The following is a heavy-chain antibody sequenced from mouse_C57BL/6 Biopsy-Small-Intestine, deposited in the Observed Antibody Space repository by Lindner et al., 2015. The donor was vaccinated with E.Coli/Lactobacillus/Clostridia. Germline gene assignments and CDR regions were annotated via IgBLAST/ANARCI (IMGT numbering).Heavy chain of an antibody. D-gene: IGHD1-1*02. CDR3: AREQDCKNGVCPDF. Sequence: SVKVSCKASGYTFTTYGIIWVRQAPGQGLEWMGWISAYSGDTYYSPKLQGRVTMTRDTSTSTAYTEMRSLTSDDTAVYYCAREQDCKNGVCPDFWGQGTLVTVSS. J-gene: IGHJ4*01. V-gene: IGHV1-20*01. CDR1: GYTFTTYG. CDR2: ISAYSGDT.